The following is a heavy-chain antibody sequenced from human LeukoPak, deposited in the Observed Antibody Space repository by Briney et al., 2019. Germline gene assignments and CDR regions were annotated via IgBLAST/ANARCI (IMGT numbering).Heavy chain of an antibody. D-gene: IGHD4-11*01. J-gene: IGHJ4*02. CDR1: GFTVSSNY. V-gene: IGHV3-53*01. CDR3: ARDLTTTLYYFDY. Sequence: GGSLRLSCAASGFTVSSNYMSWVRQAPGKGLEWVSVIYSGGFTYYADSVKGRFTISRDNAKNTLYLQMNSLRAEDTAVYYCARDLTTTLYYFDYWGQGTLVTVSS. CDR2: IYSGGFT.